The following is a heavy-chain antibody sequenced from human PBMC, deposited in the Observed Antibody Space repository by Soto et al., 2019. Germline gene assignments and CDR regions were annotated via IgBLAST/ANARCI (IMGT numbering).Heavy chain of an antibody. CDR1: GFTFSSYA. CDR2: ISYDGRNK. CDR3: ARVAVEMATIHVFDY. J-gene: IGHJ4*02. D-gene: IGHD5-12*01. V-gene: IGHV3-30*14. Sequence: QVQRVESGGGVVQPGRSLRLSCAASGFTFSSYAMHWVRQAPGKGLEWVAVISYDGRNKYYADSVKGRFTISRDNSKNALYLQMHSLSAEDTAVYYCARVAVEMATIHVFDYWGQGTLVTVSS.